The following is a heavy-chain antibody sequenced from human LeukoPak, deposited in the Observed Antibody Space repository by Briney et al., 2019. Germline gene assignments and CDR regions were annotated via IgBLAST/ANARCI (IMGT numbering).Heavy chain of an antibody. CDR3: ARGTDYYDSSGYVGDAFDI. D-gene: IGHD3-22*01. V-gene: IGHV3-7*01. J-gene: IGHJ3*02. Sequence: PGGSLRLSCAASGFTFSNHWMNWVRQAPGKGLEWVANINQDGSEKNYVDSVKGRFTISRDNAKNSLYLQMNSLGAEDTAVYYCARGTDYYDSSGYVGDAFDIWGQGTMVTVSS. CDR1: GFTFSNHW. CDR2: INQDGSEK.